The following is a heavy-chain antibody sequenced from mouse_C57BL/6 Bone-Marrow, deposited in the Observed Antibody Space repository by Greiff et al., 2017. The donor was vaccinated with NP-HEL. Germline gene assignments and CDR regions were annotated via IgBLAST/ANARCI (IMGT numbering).Heavy chain of an antibody. D-gene: IGHD2-4*01. Sequence: VQLQQSGAELVKPGASVKLSCTASGFNIKDYYMHWVKQRTEQGLEWIGRIDPEDGETKYARKFQGKATITADTSSNTAYLQRSSLTSEDTAVYYCAPTMITTMDYWGQGTSVTVSS. CDR1: GFNIKDYY. CDR2: IDPEDGET. J-gene: IGHJ4*01. CDR3: APTMITTMDY. V-gene: IGHV14-2*01.